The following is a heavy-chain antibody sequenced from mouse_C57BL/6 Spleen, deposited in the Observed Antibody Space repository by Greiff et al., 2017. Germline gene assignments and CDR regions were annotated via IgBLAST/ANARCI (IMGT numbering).Heavy chain of an antibody. J-gene: IGHJ4*01. CDR1: GFSLTSYG. D-gene: IGHD2-4*01. Sequence: VMLVESGPGLVQPSQSLSITCTVSGFSLTSYGVHWVRQSPGKGLEWLGVIWSGGSTDYNAAFISRLSISKDNSKSQVFFKMNSLQADDTAIYYCARMDDYDGAMDYWGQGTSVTVSS. CDR2: IWSGGST. V-gene: IGHV2-2*01. CDR3: ARMDDYDGAMDY.